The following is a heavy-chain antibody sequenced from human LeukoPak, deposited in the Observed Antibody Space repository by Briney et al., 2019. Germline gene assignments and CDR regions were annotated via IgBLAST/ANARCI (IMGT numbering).Heavy chain of an antibody. CDR2: IYYSGST. CDR1: GGSISSSSYY. J-gene: IGHJ4*02. Sequence: SETLSLTCTVSGGSISSSSYYWGWIRQPPGKGLEWIGSIYYSGSTYYNPSLKSRVTISVDTSKNQFSLKLSSVTAADTAVYYCTSVVRRIVVASYYFDYWGQGTLVTVSS. CDR3: TSVVRRIVVASYYFDY. V-gene: IGHV4-39*07. D-gene: IGHD3-22*01.